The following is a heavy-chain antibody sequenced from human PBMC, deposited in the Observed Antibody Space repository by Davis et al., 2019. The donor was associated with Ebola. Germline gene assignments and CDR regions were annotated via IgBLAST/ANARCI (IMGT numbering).Heavy chain of an antibody. V-gene: IGHV3-30*02. CDR1: GFTFSTYG. CDR2: IRYEGVNK. Sequence: GESLKISCAASGFTFSTYGMHWVRQAPGKGLEWVAFIRYEGVNKYYADSVKGRFTISRDNPKNTLYLQMNSLRAEDTAVYYCARDSTGYFYIHWGQGTLVTVSS. D-gene: IGHD3-22*01. J-gene: IGHJ4*02. CDR3: ARDSTGYFYIH.